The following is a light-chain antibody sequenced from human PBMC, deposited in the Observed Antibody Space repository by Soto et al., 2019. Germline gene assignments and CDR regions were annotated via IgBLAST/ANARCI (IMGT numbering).Light chain of an antibody. V-gene: IGKV3D-15*02. CDR2: GAS. J-gene: IGKJ5*01. CDR3: KQYGSSPIT. CDR1: QSLGNY. Sequence: EIVMTQSPATLSVSPGERATLSGRASQSLGNYLAWYQQKPGQDPRLLIYGASTRATGIPARFSGSGSGTDFTLTIRSIENEEFAVYYCKQYGSSPITVGQGKRLENK.